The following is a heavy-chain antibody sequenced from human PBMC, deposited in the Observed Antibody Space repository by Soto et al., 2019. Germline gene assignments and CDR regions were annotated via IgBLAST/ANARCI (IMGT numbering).Heavy chain of an antibody. Sequence: SLRLSCAASGFTFSSYAMSWVRQAPGKGLEWVSAISGSGGSTYYADSVKGRFTISRDNSKNTLYVQMNSLRVEDTAVYYCAKARADYYDTSGYPVDFWGQGALVTVSS. CDR3: AKARADYYDTSGYPVDF. J-gene: IGHJ4*02. CDR1: GFTFSSYA. V-gene: IGHV3-23*01. CDR2: ISGSGGST. D-gene: IGHD3-22*01.